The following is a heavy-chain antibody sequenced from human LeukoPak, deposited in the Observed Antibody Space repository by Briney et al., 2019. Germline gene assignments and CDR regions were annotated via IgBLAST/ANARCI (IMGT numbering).Heavy chain of an antibody. Sequence: SETLSLTRTVSGGSISSYYWSWIRQPPGKGLEWIGYIYYSGSTNYNPSLKSRVTISVDTSKNQFSLKLSSVTAADTAVYYCARVISDYGWASATSYTPTDNWFDPWGQGTLVTVSS. J-gene: IGHJ5*02. CDR3: ARVISDYGWASATSYTPTDNWFDP. V-gene: IGHV4-59*01. CDR2: IYYSGST. CDR1: GGSISSYY. D-gene: IGHD4/OR15-4a*01.